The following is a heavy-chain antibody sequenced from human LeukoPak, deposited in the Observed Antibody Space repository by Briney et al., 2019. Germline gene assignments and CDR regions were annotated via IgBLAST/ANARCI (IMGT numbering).Heavy chain of an antibody. J-gene: IGHJ6*03. CDR1: GYTFTDSD. D-gene: IGHD3-22*01. CDR3: ARLITMIEPGNYYYYYYMDV. CDR2: IKPNSGET. Sequence: ASVKVSCKASGYTFTDSDIHWVRQAPPQGMQWMGWIKPNSGETRYTQKFQGRVTMTTDTSISTAYMELSRLTSDDTAVYYCARLITMIEPGNYYYYYYMDVWGKGTAVTVSS. V-gene: IGHV1-2*02.